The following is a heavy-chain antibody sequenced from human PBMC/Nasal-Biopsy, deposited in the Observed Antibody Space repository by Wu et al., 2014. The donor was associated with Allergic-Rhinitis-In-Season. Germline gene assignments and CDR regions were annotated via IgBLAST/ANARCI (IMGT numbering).Heavy chain of an antibody. CDR2: ISPSGST. J-gene: IGHJ3*02. Sequence: TLSLTCAVFGGSFSGYYCAWIRQPPGKGLEYIGIISPSGSTTYNPSLKNRVTISLDTSKNQFSLRLNSVTAEDTAVYYCARDAGTVTSFNALDIWAKGQWSPSLQ. D-gene: IGHD4-11*01. CDR3: ARDAGTVTSFNALDI. CDR1: GGSFSGYY. V-gene: IGHV4-34*01.